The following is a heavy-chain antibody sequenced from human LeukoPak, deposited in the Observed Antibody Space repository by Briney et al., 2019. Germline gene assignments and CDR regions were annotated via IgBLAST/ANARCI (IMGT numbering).Heavy chain of an antibody. J-gene: IGHJ4*02. CDR3: ARDYGYYYDY. D-gene: IGHD3-22*01. V-gene: IGHV3-21*01. CDR1: GFTFSSYS. Sequence: GGSLSLSCAASGFTFSSYSMNWVRQAPGKGLEWVSSISTSSSYIYYADSVKGRFTISRDNAKSSLYLQMNSLRAEDTAVYYCARDYGYYYDYWGQGTLVTVSS. CDR2: ISTSSSYI.